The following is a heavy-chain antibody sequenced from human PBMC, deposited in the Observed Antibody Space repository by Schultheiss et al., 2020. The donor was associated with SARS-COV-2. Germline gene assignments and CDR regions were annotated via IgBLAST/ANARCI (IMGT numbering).Heavy chain of an antibody. V-gene: IGHV1-18*01. J-gene: IGHJ4*02. CDR2: INPHRGAT. Sequence: ASVKVSCKASGGTFSSYAISWVRQAPGQGLEWMGWINPHRGATNAAQKFQGRVTMTTDTSTSTAYMELRSLRSDDTAVYYCARGPLDWLIGFDYWGQGILVTVSS. CDR1: GGTFSSYA. D-gene: IGHD3-9*01. CDR3: ARGPLDWLIGFDY.